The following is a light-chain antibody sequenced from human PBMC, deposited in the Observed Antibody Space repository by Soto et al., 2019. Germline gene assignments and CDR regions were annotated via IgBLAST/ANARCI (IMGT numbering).Light chain of an antibody. J-gene: IGKJ4*01. CDR3: QQSYSTPLT. Sequence: DIQMTQSPSSQYATVGDRVTNTCRASQSISSYLNWYQQKPGKAPKLLIYAASSLQSGVPSRFSGSGSGTDFTLTISSLQPEDFATYYCQQSYSTPLTFGGGTKVDIK. CDR2: AAS. V-gene: IGKV1-39*01. CDR1: QSISSY.